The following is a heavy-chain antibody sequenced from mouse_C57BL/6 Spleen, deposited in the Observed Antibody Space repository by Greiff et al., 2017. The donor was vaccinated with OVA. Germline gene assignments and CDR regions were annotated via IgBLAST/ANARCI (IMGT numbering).Heavy chain of an antibody. V-gene: IGHV5-16*01. D-gene: IGHD2-3*01. J-gene: IGHJ2*01. CDR2: INYDGSST. CDR1: GFTFSDYY. CDR3: ARVYDYVDY. Sequence: EVQVVESEGGLVQPGSSMKLSCTASGFTFSDYYMAWVRQVPEKGLEWVANINYDGSSTYYLDSLKSRFIISRDNAKNILYLQMSSLKSEDTATYYCARVYDYVDYWGQGTTLTVSS.